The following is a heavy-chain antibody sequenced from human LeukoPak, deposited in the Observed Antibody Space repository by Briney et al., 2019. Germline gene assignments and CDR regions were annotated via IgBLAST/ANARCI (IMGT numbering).Heavy chain of an antibody. Sequence: SETLSLTCAVYGGSFSGYYWSWIRQPPGKGLEWIGEINHSGSTNYNPSLKSRVTISVDTSKNQFSLKLSSVTAADTAVYYCATRDDDFWSGYYETPFDPWGQGTLVTVSS. J-gene: IGHJ5*02. V-gene: IGHV4-34*01. CDR3: ATRDDDFWSGYYETPFDP. CDR2: INHSGST. D-gene: IGHD3-3*01. CDR1: GGSFSGYY.